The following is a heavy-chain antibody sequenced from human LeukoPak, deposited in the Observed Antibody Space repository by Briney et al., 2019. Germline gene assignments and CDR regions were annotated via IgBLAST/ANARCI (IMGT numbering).Heavy chain of an antibody. Sequence: GGSLRLSCAASGFTFSSYSMNWVRQAPGKGLEWVSSISSSSSYIYYADSVKGRFTISRDNAKNSLYLQMNSLRAEDTAVYYCARVSTLRSERRLQFAFGSGFDPWGQGTLVTVSS. J-gene: IGHJ5*02. CDR2: ISSSSSYI. D-gene: IGHD5-24*01. CDR3: ARVSTLRSERRLQFAFGSGFDP. CDR1: GFTFSSYS. V-gene: IGHV3-21*01.